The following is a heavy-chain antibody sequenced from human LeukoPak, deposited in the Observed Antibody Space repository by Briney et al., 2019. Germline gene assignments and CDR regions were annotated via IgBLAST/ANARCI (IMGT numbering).Heavy chain of an antibody. J-gene: IGHJ4*02. CDR3: AKGTVRSCSGPSCYPLDS. Sequence: GGSLRLSCAASGFTFSSYAMTWVRQAPVKGLEWLSVVTDTGGNTYHADSVKGRFTISRDNSKNTVYLEMNSLGVEDTAVYYCAKGTVRSCSGPSCYPLDSWGQGTPVTVSS. CDR1: GFTFSSYA. CDR2: VTDTGGNT. D-gene: IGHD2-15*01. V-gene: IGHV3-23*01.